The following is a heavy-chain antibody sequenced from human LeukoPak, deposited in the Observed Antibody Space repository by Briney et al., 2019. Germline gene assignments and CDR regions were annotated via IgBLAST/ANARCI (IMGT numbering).Heavy chain of an antibody. CDR1: GYTLTELS. Sequence: ASVKVSCKVSGYTLTELSMHWVRQAPGKGLEWMGGFDPEDGETIYAQKFQGRVTMTEDTSTDTAYMELSSLRSEDTAVYYCATDYYDSSGYWNFDYWGQGTLVTVSS. D-gene: IGHD3-22*01. J-gene: IGHJ4*02. CDR2: FDPEDGET. V-gene: IGHV1-24*01. CDR3: ATDYYDSSGYWNFDY.